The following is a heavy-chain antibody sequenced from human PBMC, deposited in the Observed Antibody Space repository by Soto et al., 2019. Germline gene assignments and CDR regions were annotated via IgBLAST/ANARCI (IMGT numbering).Heavy chain of an antibody. V-gene: IGHV4-34*01. Sequence: SETLSLTCAVYGGSFSGYYWSWIRQPPGKGLEWIGEINHSGSTNYNPSLKSRVTISVDTSKNQFSLKLSSVTAADTAVYYCAREGTMPLRYLRGREFDYWGQGTLVTVSS. CDR3: AREGTMPLRYLRGREFDY. J-gene: IGHJ4*02. CDR2: INHSGST. D-gene: IGHD4-17*01. CDR1: GGSFSGYY.